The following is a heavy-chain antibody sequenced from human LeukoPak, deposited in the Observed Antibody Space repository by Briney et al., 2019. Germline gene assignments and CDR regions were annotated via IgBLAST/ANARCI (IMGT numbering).Heavy chain of an antibody. CDR1: GFTFSSYS. CDR2: ISSSSSYI. Sequence: PGGSLRLSCAASGFTFSSYSMNWVRQAPGKWLELVSSISSSSSYIYYADSGKGRFTISRDNAKNSLYLQMNSLRAEDTAVYYCARGTMAGPLDPWGQGTLVTVSS. V-gene: IGHV3-21*01. CDR3: ARGTMAGPLDP. D-gene: IGHD1-14*01. J-gene: IGHJ5*02.